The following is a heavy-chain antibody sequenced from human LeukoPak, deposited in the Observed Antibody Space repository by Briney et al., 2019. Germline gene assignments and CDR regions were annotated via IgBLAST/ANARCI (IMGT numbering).Heavy chain of an antibody. D-gene: IGHD4-17*01. CDR1: GGTFSSYA. CDR2: IIPIFGTA. V-gene: IGHV1-69*13. J-gene: IGHJ6*02. Sequence: ASVKVSCKASGGTFSSYAISWVRQAPGQGLEWMGGIIPIFGTANYAQKFQGRVTITADESTSTAYMELSSLRSEGTAVYYCARVFLVRSDYYYYGMDVWGQGTTVTVSS. CDR3: ARVFLVRSDYYYYGMDV.